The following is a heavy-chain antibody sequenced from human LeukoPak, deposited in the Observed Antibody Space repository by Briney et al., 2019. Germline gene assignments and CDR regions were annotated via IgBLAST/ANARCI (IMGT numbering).Heavy chain of an antibody. D-gene: IGHD6-19*01. Sequence: GGSLRLSCAASGFTFSSYEMNWVRQAPGKGLEWVSYISSSGSSSNYADSVKGRFTISRDNAKNAMYLQMTRRTADDTAVYYCARDSSAWYWYFDLWGRGTLVSVSS. CDR2: ISSSGSSS. CDR1: GFTFSSYE. CDR3: ARDSSAWYWYFDL. V-gene: IGHV3-48*03. J-gene: IGHJ2*01.